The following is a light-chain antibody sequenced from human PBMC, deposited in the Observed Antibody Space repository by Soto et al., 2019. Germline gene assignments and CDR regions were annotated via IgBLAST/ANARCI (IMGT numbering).Light chain of an antibody. CDR3: QQVNSYPIT. CDR2: IAS. J-gene: IGKJ5*01. Sequence: DIQLTQSPSFLSASVGDRVTITCRASQGIRNYLAWYQQKPGRAPKLLIYIASTLQSGVPSRFSGSYSGTDFTLTITSLQPEDFATYYCQQVNSYPITFGHGTRLEIK. V-gene: IGKV1-9*01. CDR1: QGIRNY.